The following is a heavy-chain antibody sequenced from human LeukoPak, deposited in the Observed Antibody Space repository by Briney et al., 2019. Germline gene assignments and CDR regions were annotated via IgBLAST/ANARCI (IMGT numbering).Heavy chain of an antibody. Sequence: GGSLRLSCEASGFTFSSYAMTWVRQAPGRGLEWVSAITNSGGGTYYADSVKGRFTISRDNSKNTLYLQMNSLKAEDTAVYYCVKFVGAKGYWGQGTLVTVSS. V-gene: IGHV3-23*01. D-gene: IGHD1-26*01. CDR2: ITNSGGGT. CDR3: VKFVGAKGY. J-gene: IGHJ4*02. CDR1: GFTFSSYA.